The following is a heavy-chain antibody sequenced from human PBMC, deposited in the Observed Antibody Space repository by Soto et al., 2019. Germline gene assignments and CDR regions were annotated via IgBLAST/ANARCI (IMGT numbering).Heavy chain of an antibody. V-gene: IGHV1-18*01. D-gene: IGHD3-3*01. CDR1: WYTFASYG. Sequence: ASVKGSCKASWYTFASYGISWVRQAPGQRLEGIGWISAYNGNTNYAQKLQGRGTMTTDTSTSTAYMELRSLRSDDTAVYYCARDEAFGVVTQYYYYYGMDVWGQGTTVTVSS. CDR2: ISAYNGNT. CDR3: ARDEAFGVVTQYYYYYGMDV. J-gene: IGHJ6*02.